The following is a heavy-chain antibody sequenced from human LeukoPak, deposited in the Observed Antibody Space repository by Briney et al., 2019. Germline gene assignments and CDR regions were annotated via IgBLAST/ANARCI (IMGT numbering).Heavy chain of an antibody. Sequence: SETLSLTCAVYGGSFSGYYWSWIRQPPGKGLEWIGEINHSRSTNYNPSLKSRVTISVDTSKNQFSLKLSSVTAADTAVYYCATLPRRDGYNGDYWGQGTLVTVSS. CDR2: INHSRST. J-gene: IGHJ4*02. D-gene: IGHD5-24*01. V-gene: IGHV4-34*01. CDR3: ATLPRRDGYNGDY. CDR1: GGSFSGYY.